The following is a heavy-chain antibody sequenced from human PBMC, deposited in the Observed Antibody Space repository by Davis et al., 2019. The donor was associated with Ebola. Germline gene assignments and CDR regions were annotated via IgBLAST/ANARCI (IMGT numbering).Heavy chain of an antibody. CDR3: ARERVTMVQGVIYYYNGMDV. D-gene: IGHD3-10*01. CDR2: ISSSSSYI. J-gene: IGHJ6*02. Sequence: GESLKISCAASGFTFSSYSMNWVRQAPGKGLEWVSSISSSSSYIYYVDSVKGRFTISRDNAKNSLYLQMNSLRAEDTAVYYCARERVTMVQGVIYYYNGMDVWGQGTTVTVSS. CDR1: GFTFSSYS. V-gene: IGHV3-21*01.